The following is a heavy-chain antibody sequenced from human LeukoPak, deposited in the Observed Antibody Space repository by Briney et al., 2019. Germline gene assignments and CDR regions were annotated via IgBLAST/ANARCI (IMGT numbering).Heavy chain of an antibody. V-gene: IGHV3-30-3*01. CDR1: GFTFSTYG. CDR3: AKELPYYDILTGYFRGYYFDY. Sequence: GGSLRLSCAASGFTFSTYGMHWVRQAPGKGLEWVAVISYDGSDRYYADSVKGRFTISRDNSKNTLYLQMNSLRAEDTAVYYCAKELPYYDILTGYFRGYYFDYWGRGTLVTVSS. D-gene: IGHD3-9*01. CDR2: ISYDGSDR. J-gene: IGHJ4*02.